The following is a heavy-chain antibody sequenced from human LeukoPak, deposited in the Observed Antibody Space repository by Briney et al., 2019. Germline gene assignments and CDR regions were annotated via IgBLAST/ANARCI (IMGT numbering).Heavy chain of an antibody. D-gene: IGHD3-22*01. Sequence: GGSLRLSCAASGFTFSSYWMSWVRQAPGKGLEWVANIKQDGSEKYYVDSVKGRFTISRDNAKNSLYLQMNSLRAEDTAVYYCARDHSSAPRGYYYYYYMDVWGKGTTVTVSS. CDR2: IKQDGSEK. J-gene: IGHJ6*03. V-gene: IGHV3-7*01. CDR1: GFTFSSYW. CDR3: ARDHSSAPRGYYYYYYMDV.